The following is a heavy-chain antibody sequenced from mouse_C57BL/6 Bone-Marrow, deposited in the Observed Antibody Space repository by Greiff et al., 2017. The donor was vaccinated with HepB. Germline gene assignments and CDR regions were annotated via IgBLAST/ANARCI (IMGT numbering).Heavy chain of an antibody. CDR2: IWSGGST. V-gene: IGHV2-2*01. CDR1: GFSLTSYG. J-gene: IGHJ2*01. Sequence: VQLQQSGPGLVQPSQSLSITCTVSGFSLTSYGVHWVRQSPGKGLEWLGVIWSGGSTDYNAAFISSLSISKDNSKSQVFFKMNSLQADDTAIYYCARPPTPGYFDYWGQGTTLTVSS. CDR3: ARPPTPGYFDY.